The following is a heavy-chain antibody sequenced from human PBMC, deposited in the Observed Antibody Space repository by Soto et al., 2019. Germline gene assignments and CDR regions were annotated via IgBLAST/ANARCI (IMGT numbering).Heavy chain of an antibody. J-gene: IGHJ4*02. CDR1: GYTFTSYG. D-gene: IGHD4-17*01. CDR3: ASSNRVGDFDY. Sequence: ASVKVSCKASGYTFTSYGISWVRQAPGQGLEWMGWISAYNGNTNYAQKLQGRVTMTTDTSTSTAYMELRSLRSDGTAVYYCASSNRVGDFDYWGQGTLVTVSS. V-gene: IGHV1-18*01. CDR2: ISAYNGNT.